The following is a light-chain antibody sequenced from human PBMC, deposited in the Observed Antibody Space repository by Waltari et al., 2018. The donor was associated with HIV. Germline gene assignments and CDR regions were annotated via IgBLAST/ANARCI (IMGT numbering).Light chain of an antibody. CDR2: EVS. J-gene: IGLJ1*01. V-gene: IGLV2-14*01. CDR1: SSDVGGYNY. CDR3: SSYTSSSSPDV. Sequence: QSALTQPASVSGSPGQSITISCTGTSSDVGGYNYVSWYQQHPGKAPKLMIYEVSNRPSGVYNRFPGSKSGNTASLTIAGLEAEDEADYYCSSYTSSSSPDVFGTGTKVTVL.